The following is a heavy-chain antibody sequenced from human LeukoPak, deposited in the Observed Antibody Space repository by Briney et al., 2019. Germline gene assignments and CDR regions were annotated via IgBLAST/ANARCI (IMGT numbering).Heavy chain of an antibody. CDR2: IKEDGSEK. CDR1: GFSFGTYW. V-gene: IGHV3-7*01. Sequence: GGSLRLSCVASGFSFGTYWMSWLRQAPGQGLEWVGCIKEDGSEKYYMDSEKGRFTMSRDNARNLVYLQMNGLRAEDTAVYYCARDLYPWGTPFDYWGQGTLVTVSS. J-gene: IGHJ4*02. D-gene: IGHD3-16*01. CDR3: ARDLYPWGTPFDY.